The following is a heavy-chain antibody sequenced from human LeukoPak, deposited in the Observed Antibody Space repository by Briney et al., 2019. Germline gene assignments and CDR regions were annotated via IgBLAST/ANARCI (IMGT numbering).Heavy chain of an antibody. D-gene: IGHD2-15*01. CDR3: AREKRRYCSGGSCYSHYYTDV. CDR2: INPNSGGT. CDR1: GYTFTGYY. J-gene: IGHJ6*03. V-gene: IGHV1-2*02. Sequence: ASVKVSCKASGYTFTGYYMHWVRQAPGQGLEWMGWINPNSGGTNYAQKFQGRVTMTRDTSISTAYMELSRLRSDDTAVYYCAREKRRYCSGGSCYSHYYTDVWGKGTTVTVS.